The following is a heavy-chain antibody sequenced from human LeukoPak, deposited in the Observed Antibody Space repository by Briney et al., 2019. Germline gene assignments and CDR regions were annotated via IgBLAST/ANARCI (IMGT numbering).Heavy chain of an antibody. CDR2: MNPNSGNT. CDR3: ARGREKPHPFDY. V-gene: IGHV1-8*01. J-gene: IGHJ4*02. CDR1: GYTFTSYD. Sequence: ASVKVSCKASGYTFTSYDINWVRQATGQGLEWVGWMNPNSGNTGYAQKFQGRVTMTRNTSISTAYMELSSLRSEDTAVYYCARGREKPHPFDYWGQGTLVTVSS.